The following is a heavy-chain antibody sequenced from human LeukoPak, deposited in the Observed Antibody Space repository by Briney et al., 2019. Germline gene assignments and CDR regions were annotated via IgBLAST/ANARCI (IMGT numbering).Heavy chain of an antibody. Sequence: GGSLRLSCTGSGFTLSDYYINWARQAPGKGLEWGSQISNTGSPKYYADSVQGRFTISRDNVKNSVSLQMKSLSAEDTAVYYCAREDYGGTNFDYWGQGALVAVSS. CDR1: GFTLSDYY. V-gene: IGHV3-11*01. CDR3: AREDYGGTNFDY. J-gene: IGHJ4*02. CDR2: ISNTGSPK. D-gene: IGHD4-23*01.